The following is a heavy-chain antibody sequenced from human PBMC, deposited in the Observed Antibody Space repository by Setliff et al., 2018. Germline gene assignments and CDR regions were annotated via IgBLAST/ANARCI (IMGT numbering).Heavy chain of an antibody. D-gene: IGHD6-6*01. CDR1: GFTFSASP. CDR3: AKSSGSSSSTNLEY. Sequence: GGSLRLSCAASGFTFSASPMSWVRQAPGKGLEWVSTFSGSGVDTYYADSVKGRFTISRDYSKNTLFLQMNSLRAEDTAVYYCAKSSGSSSSTNLEYLGPGTLVTVSS. V-gene: IGHV3-23*01. CDR2: FSGSGVDT. J-gene: IGHJ4*02.